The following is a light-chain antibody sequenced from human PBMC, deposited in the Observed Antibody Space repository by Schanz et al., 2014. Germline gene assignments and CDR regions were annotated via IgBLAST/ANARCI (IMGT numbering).Light chain of an antibody. CDR2: GNY. J-gene: IGLJ3*02. Sequence: QSVLTQPPSVSAAPGQKVTISCSGSTSNIGNNFVSWYQQLPGAAPKLLIYGNYRRPSGVPDRFSGSRSGTSASLTISGLQAEDEADYYCSSYTSSSTWVFGGGTKLTVL. CDR1: TSNIGNNF. CDR3: SSYTSSSTWV. V-gene: IGLV1-51*02.